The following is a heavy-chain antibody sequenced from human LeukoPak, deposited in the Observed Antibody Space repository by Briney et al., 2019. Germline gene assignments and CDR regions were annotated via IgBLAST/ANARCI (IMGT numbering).Heavy chain of an antibody. V-gene: IGHV4-59*01. J-gene: IGHJ3*02. CDR3: ARYPYYYDSSGYYRDAFDI. Sequence: SETLSLTCTVSGGSISSYYWSWIRQPPGKGLEWIGYIYYSGSTNYNPSLKSRVTISVDTSKNQFSLKLSSVTAADTAVYYCARYPYYYDSSGYYRDAFDIWGQGTMVTVSS. CDR1: GGSISSYY. CDR2: IYYSGST. D-gene: IGHD3-22*01.